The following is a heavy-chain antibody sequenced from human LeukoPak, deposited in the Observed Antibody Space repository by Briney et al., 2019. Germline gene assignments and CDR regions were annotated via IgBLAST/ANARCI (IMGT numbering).Heavy chain of an antibody. CDR3: ARGHFYFDY. V-gene: IGHV2-70*17. CDR2: IDWDDDK. D-gene: IGHD3-3*02. Sequence: SGPALVKPTHTLTLTCTFSGFSLTTSGMCVSWIRQPPGKALEWLARIDWDDDKFYSTSLKTRLTISKDTSKNQVVLTMTNMDPVDTATYYCARGHFYFDYWGQGTLVTVSS. J-gene: IGHJ4*02. CDR1: GFSLTTSGMC.